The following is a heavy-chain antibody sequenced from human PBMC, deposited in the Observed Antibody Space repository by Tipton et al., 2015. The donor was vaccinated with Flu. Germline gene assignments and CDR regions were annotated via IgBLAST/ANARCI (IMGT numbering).Heavy chain of an antibody. J-gene: IGHJ4*02. CDR2: IHHSGNT. Sequence: TLSLTCAVYGGSFTDYYWSWIRQPPGKGLEWIGEIHHSGNTKYNPSLKSRVTMSIDTSKDQFSLKLSSVTAADTAVYYCARASGSGTYVIFDSWGQGTLVTVSS. CDR1: GGSFTDYY. D-gene: IGHD3-10*01. CDR3: ARASGSGTYVIFDS. V-gene: IGHV4-34*01.